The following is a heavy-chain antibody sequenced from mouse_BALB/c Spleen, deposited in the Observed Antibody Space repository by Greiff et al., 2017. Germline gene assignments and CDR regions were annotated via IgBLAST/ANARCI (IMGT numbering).Heavy chain of an antibody. D-gene: IGHD3-1*01. CDR1: GYAFSSYW. CDR2: IYPGDGDT. V-gene: IGHV1-80*01. Sequence: QVQLQQSGAELVRPGSSVKISCKASGYAFSSYWMNWVKQRPGQGLEWIGQIYPGDGDTNYNGKFKGKATLTADKSSSTAYMQISSLTSEDSAGYFCARGGSGSFAYWGQGTLVTVSA. CDR3: ARGGSGSFAY. J-gene: IGHJ3*01.